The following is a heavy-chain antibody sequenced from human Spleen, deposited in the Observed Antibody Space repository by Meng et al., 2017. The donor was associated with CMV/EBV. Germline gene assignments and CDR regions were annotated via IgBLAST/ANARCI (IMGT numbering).Heavy chain of an antibody. CDR1: GFTFSNYA. D-gene: IGHD3-3*01. J-gene: IGHJ6*02. Sequence: GESLKISCAASGFTFSNYAMNWVRQVPGEGLVWVARINNDGSRTNSADSVKGRFTISRDNAKNTVYLQMNSLRAEDTAVYYCAREVQIFGVVTPYYYYGMDVWGQGTTVTVSS. CDR2: INNDGSRT. V-gene: IGHV3-74*01. CDR3: AREVQIFGVVTPYYYYGMDV.